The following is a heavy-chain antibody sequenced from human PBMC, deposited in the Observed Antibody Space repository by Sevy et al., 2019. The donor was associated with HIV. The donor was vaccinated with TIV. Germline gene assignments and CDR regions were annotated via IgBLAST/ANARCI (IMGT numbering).Heavy chain of an antibody. D-gene: IGHD6-6*01. CDR1: GGSISSSSYY. J-gene: IGHJ6*02. CDR2: IYYSGST. CDR3: ARPSPGYSSSYVTYYYGMDV. Sequence: SETLSLTCTVSGGSISSSSYYWGWIRQPRGKGLEWIGSIYYSGSTYYNPSLKSRVTISVDTSKNQFSLKLSSVTAADTAVYYCARPSPGYSSSYVTYYYGMDVWGQRTTVTVSS. V-gene: IGHV4-39*01.